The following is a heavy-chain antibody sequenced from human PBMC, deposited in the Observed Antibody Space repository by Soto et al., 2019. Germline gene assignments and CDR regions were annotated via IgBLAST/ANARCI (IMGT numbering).Heavy chain of an antibody. CDR3: ARDDRRGDFWSGYHPAVDY. Sequence: ASVKVSCKASGYTFTSYGISWVRQAPGQGLEWMGWISAYNGNTNYAQKLQGRVTMTTDTSTSTAYMERRSLRSDDTAVYYCARDDRRGDFWSGYHPAVDYWGQGTLVTVSS. CDR1: GYTFTSYG. D-gene: IGHD3-3*01. J-gene: IGHJ4*02. V-gene: IGHV1-18*01. CDR2: ISAYNGNT.